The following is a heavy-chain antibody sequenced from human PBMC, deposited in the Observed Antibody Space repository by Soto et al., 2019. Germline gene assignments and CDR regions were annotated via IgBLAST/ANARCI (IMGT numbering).Heavy chain of an antibody. Sequence: SETLSLTCTVSDGSISNFYWSWIRQPPGKGLEWIGYISSSGNTNYNPSLKSRVSITVDTSKNQFSLNLTSVTAADTGVYYCARAPMVLTRSYFDSWGQGTPVTVSS. CDR3: ARAPMVLTRSYFDS. CDR2: ISSSGNT. V-gene: IGHV4-59*01. CDR1: DGSISNFY. D-gene: IGHD3-22*01. J-gene: IGHJ4*02.